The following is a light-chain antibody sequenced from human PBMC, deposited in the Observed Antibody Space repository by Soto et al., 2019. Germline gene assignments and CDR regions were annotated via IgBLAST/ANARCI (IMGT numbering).Light chain of an antibody. CDR1: TGAVTSGYY. CDR2: STS. J-gene: IGLJ3*02. CDR3: LLYYGGAQLV. Sequence: QTVVTQEPSLTVSPGGTVTLTCASSTGAVTSGYYPSCFQQKPGQAHRELIYSTSNKHSWTPARFSGSLLEGKAALTLSGVQAEDEAEYFCLLYYGGAQLVFGGGIKLTVL. V-gene: IGLV7-43*01.